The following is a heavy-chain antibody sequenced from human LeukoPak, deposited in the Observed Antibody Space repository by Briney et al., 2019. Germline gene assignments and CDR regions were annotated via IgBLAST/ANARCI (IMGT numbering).Heavy chain of an antibody. CDR1: GFRVSDYY. V-gene: IGHV3-66*03. J-gene: IGHJ5*02. Sequence: GGSLRLSCAVSGFRVSDYYMSGVRQAPGKGLEWVGLFRDSGEAFYADFVRGRFAISRDESENTLYLQMNSLRVEDTAVYFCARDRAALQDWVEFDPWGQRTPVIVSS. CDR2: FRDSGEA. CDR3: ARDRAALQDWVEFDP. D-gene: IGHD3/OR15-3a*01.